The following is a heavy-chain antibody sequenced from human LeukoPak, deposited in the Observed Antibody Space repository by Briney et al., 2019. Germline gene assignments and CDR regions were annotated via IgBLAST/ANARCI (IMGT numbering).Heavy chain of an antibody. J-gene: IGHJ4*02. CDR2: ISSSSSAI. D-gene: IGHD1-1*01. V-gene: IGHV3-48*04. CDR3: ARDINWSFDY. Sequence: PGGSLRLSCAASGFTFSSYSMNWVRQAPGKGLEWVSYISSSSSAIAYADSVKGRFTISRDNAKNSLYLEMNSLRVEDTALYFCARDINWSFDYWGQGALVTVSP. CDR1: GFTFSSYS.